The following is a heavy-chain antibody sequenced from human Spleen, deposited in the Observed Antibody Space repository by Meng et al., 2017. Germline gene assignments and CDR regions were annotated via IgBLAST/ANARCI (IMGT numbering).Heavy chain of an antibody. CDR1: GGSFSDYY. V-gene: IGHV4-34*01. D-gene: IGHD4-11*01. CDR2: INHSGGT. Sequence: QGQDQQWGAGLLKPSETLSLPCVVSGGSFSDYYWSWIRQPPGKGLEWIGEINHSGGTNYNPSLESRATISVDTSQNNLSLKLSSVTAADSAVYYCARGPTTMAHDFDYWGQGTLVTVSS. J-gene: IGHJ4*02. CDR3: ARGPTTMAHDFDY.